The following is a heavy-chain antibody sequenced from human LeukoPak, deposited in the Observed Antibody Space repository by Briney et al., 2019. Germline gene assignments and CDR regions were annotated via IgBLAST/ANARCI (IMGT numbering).Heavy chain of an antibody. D-gene: IGHD6-13*01. CDR1: GFTFSSYG. J-gene: IGHJ4*02. CDR3: AKAAGIAAAGMVDY. Sequence: GRSLRLSCAASGFTFSSYGMHWVRQAPGKGLEWVAVISYDGSNKYYADSVKSRFTISRDNSKNTLYLQMNSLRAEDTAVYYCAKAAGIAAAGMVDYWGQGTLVTVSS. V-gene: IGHV3-30*18. CDR2: ISYDGSNK.